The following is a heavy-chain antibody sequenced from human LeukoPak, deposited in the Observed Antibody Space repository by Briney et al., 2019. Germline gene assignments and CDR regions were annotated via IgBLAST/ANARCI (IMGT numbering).Heavy chain of an antibody. Sequence: GGSLRLSCAASGFTFSSYEMNWVRQAPGKGLEWVSYISSSGSTIYYADSVRGRFTISRDNAKNSLYLQMNSLRAEDTAVYYCARDWASSGWPYYFDYWGQGTLVTVSS. V-gene: IGHV3-48*03. CDR3: ARDWASSGWPYYFDY. CDR1: GFTFSSYE. D-gene: IGHD6-19*01. CDR2: ISSSGSTI. J-gene: IGHJ4*02.